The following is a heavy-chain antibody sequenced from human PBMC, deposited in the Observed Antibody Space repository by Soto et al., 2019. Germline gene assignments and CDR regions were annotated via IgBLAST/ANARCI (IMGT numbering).Heavy chain of an antibody. CDR3: TTLKSGMRIIRDY. D-gene: IGHD3-16*01. CDR1: GFTFSSAL. CDR2: IKSKTDGGTT. V-gene: IGHV3-15*01. J-gene: IGHJ4*02. Sequence: EVQLVESGGGLVKPGGPLRLSCAASGFTFSSALMSWVRQAPGKGLAWVGHIKSKTDGGTTDYAAPVKGRFTISRDDSRNTLYLQMNSLKTEDTAVYYCTTLKSGMRIIRDYWGQGTLVTVSS.